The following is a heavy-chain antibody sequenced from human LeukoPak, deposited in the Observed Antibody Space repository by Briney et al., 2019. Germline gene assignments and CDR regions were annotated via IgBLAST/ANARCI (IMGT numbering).Heavy chain of an antibody. CDR2: IYYSGST. V-gene: IGHV4-30-4*07. D-gene: IGHD3-22*01. CDR1: GGSISSGGYS. J-gene: IGHJ5*02. Sequence: PSETLSLTCAVSGGSISSGGYSWSWIRQPPGKGLEWIGYIYYSGSTYYNPSLKSRVTISVDTSKNQFSLKLSSVTAADTAVYYCARDLISGYRGNRFDPWSQGTLVTVSS. CDR3: ARDLISGYRGNRFDP.